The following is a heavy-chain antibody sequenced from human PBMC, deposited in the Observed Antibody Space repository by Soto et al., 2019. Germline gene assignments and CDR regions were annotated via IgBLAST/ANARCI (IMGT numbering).Heavy chain of an antibody. CDR3: AKGGAIVAAGTRVYLYNAMDV. V-gene: IGHV1-2*06. D-gene: IGHD1-26*01. Sequence: ASVKVSCKASGYTFTGCYVHWVRQAPGQGLEWMGRINPNSGDSYLAQRFQGRVTMNRDTSIGTAYMELRGLTSDDTAEYYCAKGGAIVAAGTRVYLYNAMDVWGQGTTVTVS. J-gene: IGHJ6*02. CDR1: GYTFTGCY. CDR2: INPNSGDS.